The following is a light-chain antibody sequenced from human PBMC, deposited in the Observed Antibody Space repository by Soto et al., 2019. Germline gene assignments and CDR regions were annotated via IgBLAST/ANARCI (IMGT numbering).Light chain of an antibody. CDR3: QQYNSYPYT. CDR1: QSISNW. Sequence: DIQMTQSPSTLSASVGDRVTITCQASQSISNWLAWYEQKPGKAPKLLLYKASTLQSGVPSRFSGSGSGTEFSLTISSLQPDDFATYYCQQYNSYPYTFGQGTKLEIK. V-gene: IGKV1-5*03. J-gene: IGKJ2*01. CDR2: KAS.